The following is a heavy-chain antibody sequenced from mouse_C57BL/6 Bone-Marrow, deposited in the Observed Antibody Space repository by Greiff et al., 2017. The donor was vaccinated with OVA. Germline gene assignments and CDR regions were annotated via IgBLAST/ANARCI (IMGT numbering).Heavy chain of an antibody. CDR3: ARPPFTTVVATDWYFDV. D-gene: IGHD1-1*01. V-gene: IGHV5-12*01. J-gene: IGHJ1*03. Sequence: EVKLVESGGGLVQPGGSLKLSCAASGFTFSDYYMYWVRQTPEKRLEWVAYISNGGGSTYYPDTVKGRFTISRDNAKNTLYLQMSRLKSEDTAMYYCARPPFTTVVATDWYFDVWGTGTTVTVSS. CDR1: GFTFSDYY. CDR2: ISNGGGST.